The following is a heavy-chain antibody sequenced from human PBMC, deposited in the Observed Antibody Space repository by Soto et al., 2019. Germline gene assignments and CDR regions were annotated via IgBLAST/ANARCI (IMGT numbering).Heavy chain of an antibody. Sequence: QVELVQSGAEVKKPGSSVKVSCKASGDTFDIYGFNWVRQAPGEGLEWMGVIIPIFETADYAQKFQGRVSITADKSTSTAYMELGRLTSEDTAVYYCARGGIHFADSSGHAFDSWGQGALISVTS. J-gene: IGHJ4*02. CDR3: ARGGIHFADSSGHAFDS. CDR1: GDTFDIYG. V-gene: IGHV1-69*06. D-gene: IGHD3-22*01. CDR2: IIPIFETA.